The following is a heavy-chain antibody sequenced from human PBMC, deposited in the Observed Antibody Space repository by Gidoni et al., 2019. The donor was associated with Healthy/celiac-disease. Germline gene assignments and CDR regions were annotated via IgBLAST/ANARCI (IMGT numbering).Heavy chain of an antibody. CDR2: IYYSGST. CDR3: ARLSLTKGRSTYYYYGMDV. V-gene: IGHV4-39*01. D-gene: IGHD1-1*01. J-gene: IGHJ6*02. Sequence: QLQLQESGPGLVKPSETLSLTCTVSGCSISRRIYYWGWIRQPPGKGLEWIGSIYYSGSTYYNPSLKSRVTISVDTSKNQFSLKLSSVTAADTAVYYCARLSLTKGRSTYYYYGMDVWGQGTTVTVSS. CDR1: GCSISRRIYY.